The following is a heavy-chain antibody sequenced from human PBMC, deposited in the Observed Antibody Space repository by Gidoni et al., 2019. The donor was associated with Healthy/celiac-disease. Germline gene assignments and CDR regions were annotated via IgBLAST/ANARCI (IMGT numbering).Heavy chain of an antibody. CDR2: ISGSGGST. CDR3: AKDISSYSSSWSNYYYYGMDV. V-gene: IGHV3-23*01. D-gene: IGHD6-13*01. Sequence: EVQLLESGGGLLQPGGSLRLSCPASGFTFSCYAMSWVRQAPGKGLEWVSAISGSGGSTYYADSVKGRFTISRDNSKNTLYLQMNSLRAEDTAVYYCAKDISSYSSSWSNYYYYGMDVWGQGTTVTVSS. CDR1: GFTFSCYA. J-gene: IGHJ6*02.